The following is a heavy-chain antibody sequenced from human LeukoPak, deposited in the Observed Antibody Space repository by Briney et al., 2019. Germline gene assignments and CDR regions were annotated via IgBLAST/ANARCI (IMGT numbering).Heavy chain of an antibody. J-gene: IGHJ4*02. D-gene: IGHD5-24*01. CDR3: ARYGDGYDFDY. CDR1: GFTFSSYW. Sequence: GGSLRLSCAASGFTFSSYWMHWVRQAPGKGLVWVSRINSDGSSTSYADSVQGRFTISRDNAKNTLYLQMNSLRAEDTAVYYCARYGDGYDFDYWGQGTLVTVSS. CDR2: INSDGSST. V-gene: IGHV3-74*01.